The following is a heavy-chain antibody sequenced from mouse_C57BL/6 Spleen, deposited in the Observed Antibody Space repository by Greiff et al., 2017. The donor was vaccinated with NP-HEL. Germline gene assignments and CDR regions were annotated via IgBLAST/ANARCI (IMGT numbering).Heavy chain of an antibody. CDR3: ARRAAVVALYYFDY. V-gene: IGHV1-18*01. CDR1: GYTFTDYN. Sequence: VQLQQSGPELVKPGASVKIPCKASGYTFTDYNMDWVKQSHGKSLEWIGDINPNNGGTIYNQKFKGKATLTVDKSSSTAYMELRSLTSEDTAVYYCARRAAVVALYYFDYWGQGTTLTVSS. CDR2: INPNNGGT. D-gene: IGHD1-1*01. J-gene: IGHJ2*01.